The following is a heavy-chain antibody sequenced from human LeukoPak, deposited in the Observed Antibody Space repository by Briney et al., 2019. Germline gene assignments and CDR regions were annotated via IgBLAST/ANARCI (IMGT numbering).Heavy chain of an antibody. CDR2: ISGSGGST. CDR3: AKDRAYYDFWSGYYFDY. CDR1: GFTFSSYA. D-gene: IGHD3-3*01. J-gene: IGHJ4*02. V-gene: IGHV3-23*01. Sequence: AGGSLRLSCAASGFTFSSYAMSWVRQAPGKGLEWVSAISGSGGSTYYADSVKGRFTISRDNSKNTLYLQMNSLRAEDTAVYYCAKDRAYYDFWSGYYFDYWGQGTLVTVSS.